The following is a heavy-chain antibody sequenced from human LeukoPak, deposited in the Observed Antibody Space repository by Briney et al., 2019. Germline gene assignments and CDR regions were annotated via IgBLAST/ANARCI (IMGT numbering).Heavy chain of an antibody. CDR1: EFTFSSYN. J-gene: IGHJ4*02. CDR2: ISSSSKYI. D-gene: IGHD2-2*02. Sequence: PGGSLRLSCAASEFTFSSYNMNWVRQAPGKGLEWVSSISSSSKYIYYADSVKGRFTISRDNAKNSLYLQMNSLRAEDTAVYYCAKGVDVIPGYCSSTSCYNFRFFGFDYWGQGTLVTVSS. CDR3: AKGVDVIPGYCSSTSCYNFRFFGFDY. V-gene: IGHV3-21*01.